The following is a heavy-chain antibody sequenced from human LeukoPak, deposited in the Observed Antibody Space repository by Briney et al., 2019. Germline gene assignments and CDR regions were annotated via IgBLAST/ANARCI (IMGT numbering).Heavy chain of an antibody. CDR2: IYYSGST. D-gene: IGHD3-10*01. CDR1: GGSISSYY. Sequence: SETLSLTXTVSGGSISSYYWSWIRQPPGKGLEWIGYIYYSGSTNYNPSLKSRVTISVDTSKNQFSLKLSSVTAADTAVYYCARVGYYYGSGSYNPLSYWGQGNPGHRLL. CDR3: ARVGYYYGSGSYNPLSY. V-gene: IGHV4-59*01. J-gene: IGHJ4*02.